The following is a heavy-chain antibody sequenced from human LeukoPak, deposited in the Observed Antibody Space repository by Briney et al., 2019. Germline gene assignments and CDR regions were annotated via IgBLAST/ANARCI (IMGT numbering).Heavy chain of an antibody. CDR1: GYSISSGYY. CDR3: ARDCIGCHGFDY. CDR2: IYHSGST. Sequence: SETLSLTCAVSGYSISSGYYWGWIRQPPGRGLEWIASIYHSGSTYYNPSLKSRVTISVDTSKNQFSLKVTSVTAADTAVYYCARDCIGCHGFDYWGQGTLVTVSS. J-gene: IGHJ4*02. D-gene: IGHD2-15*01. V-gene: IGHV4-38-2*02.